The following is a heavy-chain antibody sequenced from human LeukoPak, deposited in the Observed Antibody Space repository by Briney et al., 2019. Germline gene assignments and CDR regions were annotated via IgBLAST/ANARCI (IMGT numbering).Heavy chain of an antibody. J-gene: IGHJ5*02. CDR3: AKTGLIAAAGTWWFDP. V-gene: IGHV3-23*01. D-gene: IGHD6-13*01. CDR1: GFTFSSYA. CDR2: ISGSGGST. Sequence: QPGGSLRLPCAASGFTFSSYAMSWVRQAPGKGLEWVSAISGSGGSTYYADSVKGRFTISRDNSKNTLYLQMNSLRAEDTAVYFCAKTGLIAAAGTWWFDPWGQGTLVTVSS.